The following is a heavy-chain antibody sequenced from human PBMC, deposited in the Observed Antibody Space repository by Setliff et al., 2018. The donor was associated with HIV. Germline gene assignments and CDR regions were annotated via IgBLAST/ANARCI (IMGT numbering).Heavy chain of an antibody. Sequence: PGGSLRLSCAASGFTFSSYTMNWVRQAPGKGLEWVSSISYSTGYIYYADSVKGRFTISRDNAKSSLYLQMNSLRAEDTAVYYCARGAAAAGTDYWGQGTLVTVSS. CDR2: ISYSTGYI. J-gene: IGHJ4*02. CDR1: GFTFSSYT. D-gene: IGHD6-13*01. V-gene: IGHV3-21*01. CDR3: ARGAAAAGTDY.